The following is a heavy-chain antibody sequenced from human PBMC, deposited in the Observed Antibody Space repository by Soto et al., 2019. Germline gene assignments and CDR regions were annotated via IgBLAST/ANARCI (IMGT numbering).Heavy chain of an antibody. J-gene: IGHJ5*02. D-gene: IGHD1-1*01. V-gene: IGHV4-59*01. CDR2: TSYTGNT. Sequence: SETLSLTCIDSDGSITSYHWSWMQQFPEKGLEWFAYTSYTGNTNYNLSFQSRVTISIDTYKNQLSLRMTSMTAADTAVYYCARDMHAGFSHDFDPWGQGTLVTVSS. CDR1: DGSITSYH. CDR3: ARDMHAGFSHDFDP.